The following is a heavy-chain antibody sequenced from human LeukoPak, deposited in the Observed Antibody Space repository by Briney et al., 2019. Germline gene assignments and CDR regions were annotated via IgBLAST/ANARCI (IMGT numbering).Heavy chain of an antibody. CDR2: IYPGDSDT. D-gene: IGHD3-22*01. J-gene: IGHJ4*02. CDR1: GYSFSSYL. Sequence: GESLKISWKGSGYSFSSYLIGWGRQMPGERLEWMGIIYPGDSDTRYSPSFQGQVTISADKSISTAYLQWSSLKASDTAMYYCARPADSSAYSLDYWGQGTLVTVSS. V-gene: IGHV5-51*01. CDR3: ARPADSSAYSLDY.